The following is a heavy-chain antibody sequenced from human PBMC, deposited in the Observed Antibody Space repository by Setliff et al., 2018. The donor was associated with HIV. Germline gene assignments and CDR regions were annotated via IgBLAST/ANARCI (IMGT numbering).Heavy chain of an antibody. V-gene: IGHV1-18*01. CDR1: GYTFTSYG. CDR2: ISVYNGNT. D-gene: IGHD3-10*01. J-gene: IGHJ5*02. Sequence: ASVKVSCKASGYTFTSYGISWVRQAPGQGLEWMGWISVYNGNTNYAQKVQGRVTMTTDTSTSTAYMELRSLRSDDTAVYYCARRPRHYYASGSVWFDPWGQGTLVTSPQ. CDR3: ARRPRHYYASGSVWFDP.